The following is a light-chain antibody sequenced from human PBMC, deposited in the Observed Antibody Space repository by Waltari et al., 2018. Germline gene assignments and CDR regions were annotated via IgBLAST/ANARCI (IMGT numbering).Light chain of an antibody. CDR1: NSDVGGYNY. J-gene: IGLJ2*01. V-gene: IGLV2-14*03. Sequence: QSALTQPASVSGSPGQSITFSCTGDNSDVGGYNYVSWYQQQPGKAPRLMIYDVSIRPSGVSNRFSGSKSGNTASLTISGLQAEDEADYYCSSYSRTSTLVVFGGGTKLAVL. CDR2: DVS. CDR3: SSYSRTSTLVV.